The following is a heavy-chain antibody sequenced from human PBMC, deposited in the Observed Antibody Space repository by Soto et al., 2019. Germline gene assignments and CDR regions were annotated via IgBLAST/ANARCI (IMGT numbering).Heavy chain of an antibody. CDR3: ARDRGYYYDRTGYHSAIDV. V-gene: IGHV4-59*01. CDR1: GASTSSYY. J-gene: IGHJ6*02. CDR2: IYDSGST. Sequence: QVQLQESGPGLVKPSETLSLTCAVSGASTSSYYWSWIRQPPGKGLEWIGYIYDSGSTSYNPSLKSRVTISVDTSKNQFSLKLSSVTAADTAVYYCARDRGYYYDRTGYHSAIDVWGQGTTVIVSS. D-gene: IGHD3-22*01.